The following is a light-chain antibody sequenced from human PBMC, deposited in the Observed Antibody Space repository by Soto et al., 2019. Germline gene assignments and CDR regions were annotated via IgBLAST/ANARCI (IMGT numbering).Light chain of an antibody. V-gene: IGLV1-44*01. Sequence: QSVLTQPPSASGTPGQRVTISCSGSSSNIGSNTVNWYQQLPGTAPKLLIYSINQRPSVVPDRFSGSKSGTSASLAISGLQSEDEAAYYCAAWDDSLNGLVFGGGTKLTVL. CDR2: SIN. CDR3: AAWDDSLNGLV. CDR1: SSNIGSNT. J-gene: IGLJ3*02.